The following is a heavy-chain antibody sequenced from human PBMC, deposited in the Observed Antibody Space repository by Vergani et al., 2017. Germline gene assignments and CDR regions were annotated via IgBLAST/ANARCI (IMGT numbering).Heavy chain of an antibody. D-gene: IGHD3-22*01. CDR2: IIPSGGST. J-gene: IGHJ4*02. V-gene: IGHV1-69*08. CDR3: TRGWYYDSIAYWAY. Sequence: QVQLVQSGAEVKKPGSSVKVSCKASGGTFSSYTISWVRQAPGQGLEWMGRIIPSGGSTSYAQKFQGRVTMTRDTSTSTVYMELSSLRSEDTAVYYCTRGWYYDSIAYWAYWGQGTLVTVSS. CDR1: GGTFSSYT.